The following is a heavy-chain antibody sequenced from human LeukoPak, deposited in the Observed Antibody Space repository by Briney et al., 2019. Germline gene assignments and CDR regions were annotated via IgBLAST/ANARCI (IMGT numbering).Heavy chain of an antibody. CDR2: IYHSGST. V-gene: IGHV4-30-2*01. Sequence: SQTLSLTFAVSGGSISSGGYSWSWIRQPPGKGLEWIGYIYHSGSTYYNPSLKSRVTISVDRSKNQFSLKLSSVTAADTAVYYCARGIAAAGFDYWGQGTLVTVSS. D-gene: IGHD6-13*01. CDR1: GGSISSGGYS. J-gene: IGHJ4*02. CDR3: ARGIAAAGFDY.